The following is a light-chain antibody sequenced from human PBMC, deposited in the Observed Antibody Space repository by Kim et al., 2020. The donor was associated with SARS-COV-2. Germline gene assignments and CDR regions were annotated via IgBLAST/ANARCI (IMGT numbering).Light chain of an antibody. CDR1: SSDVGGYIC. CDR2: DVS. J-gene: IGLJ1*01. Sequence: QSITMSCTVTSSDVGGYICVSWYQQHPDKAPKLMIYDVSKRPSGVSNRFSGSKAGNTASLTISGLQAEDEADYYCSSYTSSSTLHVFGTGTKVTVL. CDR3: SSYTSSSTLHV. V-gene: IGLV2-14*03.